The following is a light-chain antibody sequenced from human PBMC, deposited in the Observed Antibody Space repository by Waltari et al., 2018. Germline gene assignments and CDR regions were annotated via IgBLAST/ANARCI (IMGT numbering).Light chain of an antibody. CDR1: LSILHSSEIKNQ. J-gene: IGKJ3*01. Sequence: DIVMTQSPDSLSVSLGERATINCKSSLSILHSSEIKNQLGWYQQKSGQSPKLLIYGASTRESGVPDRFSGSVSGTDFTLTISILQTEDVAVYYCQKYYSTPFTFGPGTKVDIK. V-gene: IGKV4-1*01. CDR2: GAS. CDR3: QKYYSTPFT.